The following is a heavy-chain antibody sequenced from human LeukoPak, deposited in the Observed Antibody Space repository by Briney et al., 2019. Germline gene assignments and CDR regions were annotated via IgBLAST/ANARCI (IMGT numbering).Heavy chain of an antibody. D-gene: IGHD1-26*01. V-gene: IGHV4-31*03. CDR3: ARDASLGSDPAFDI. CDR2: IYYSGST. J-gene: IGHJ3*02. CDR1: GGSISSGGYY. Sequence: PSETLSLTCTVSGGSISSGGYYWSWIRQHPGKGLEWIGYIYYSGSTYYNPSLKSRVTISVDTSKNQFSLKLSSVTAADTAVYYCARDASLGSDPAFDIWGQGTMVTVSS.